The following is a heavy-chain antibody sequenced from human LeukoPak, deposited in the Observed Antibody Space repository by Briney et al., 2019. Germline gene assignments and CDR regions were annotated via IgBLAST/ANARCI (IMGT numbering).Heavy chain of an antibody. D-gene: IGHD6-13*01. V-gene: IGHV4-61*02. CDR1: VGSISSGSYY. Sequence: TLSLTCTVSVGSISSGSYYWSWIRQPAGKGLEWIGRIYNSGSINYNPSLKSRVTISVGTSKNQFSLKLSSVTAADTAVYYCARVHWYGRYFDYWGQGTLVTVSS. J-gene: IGHJ4*02. CDR3: ARVHWYGRYFDY. CDR2: IYNSGSI.